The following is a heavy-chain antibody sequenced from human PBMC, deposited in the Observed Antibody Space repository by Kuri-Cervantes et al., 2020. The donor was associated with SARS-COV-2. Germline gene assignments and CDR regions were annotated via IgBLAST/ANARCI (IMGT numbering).Heavy chain of an antibody. Sequence: GESLKISCAASGFTFTDYWMSWVRQAPGKGLEWVGNVRPDGNSKGYVDAVKSRFTISRDNAKNSLYLQMDSLSAEDTAVYYCARDDRAGHFDVWGQGTMVTVSS. V-gene: IGHV3-7*03. CDR1: GFTFTDYW. J-gene: IGHJ3*01. D-gene: IGHD3-10*01. CDR3: ARDDRAGHFDV. CDR2: VRPDGNSK.